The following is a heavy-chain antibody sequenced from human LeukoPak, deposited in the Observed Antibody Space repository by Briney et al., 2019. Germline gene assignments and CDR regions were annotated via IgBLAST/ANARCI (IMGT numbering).Heavy chain of an antibody. CDR3: ARDVSPPGGVSYNWFDP. CDR2: IYTSGST. D-gene: IGHD2-8*02. Sequence: SETLFLTCTVSGGSISSYYWSWIRQPAGKGLEWIGRIYTSGSTNYNPSLKSRVTMSVDTSKNQFSLKLSSVTAADTAVYYCARDVSPPGGVSYNWFDPWGQGTLVTVSS. J-gene: IGHJ5*02. CDR1: GGSISSYY. V-gene: IGHV4-4*07.